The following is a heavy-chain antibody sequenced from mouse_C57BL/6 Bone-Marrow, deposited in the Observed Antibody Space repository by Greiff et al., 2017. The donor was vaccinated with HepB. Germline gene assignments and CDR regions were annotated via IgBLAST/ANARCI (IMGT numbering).Heavy chain of an antibody. CDR2: ISYDGSN. V-gene: IGHV3-6*01. CDR1: GYSITSGYY. D-gene: IGHD4-1*01. J-gene: IGHJ3*01. CDR3: ARGEAGTFAY. Sequence: EVKLMESGPGLVKPSQSLSLTCSVTGYSITSGYYWNWIRQFPGNKLEWMGYISYDGSNNYNPSLKNRISITRDTSKNQFFMKLNSVTTEDTATYYCARGEAGTFAYWGQGTLVTVSA.